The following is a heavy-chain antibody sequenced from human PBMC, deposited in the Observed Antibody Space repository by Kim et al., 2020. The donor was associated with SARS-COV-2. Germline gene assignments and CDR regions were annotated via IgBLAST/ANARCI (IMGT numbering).Heavy chain of an antibody. J-gene: IGHJ2*01. V-gene: IGHV3-48*02. Sequence: GGSLRLSCAASGFTFRTYSMNWVRQAPGKGLEWVSYISSNSGTRHYADSVKGRFTISRDNAKNSLYVQMNSLRDEDTAVYYCARVGGDSFWYFDLWGRGT. CDR1: GFTFRTYS. CDR3: ARVGGDSFWYFDL. CDR2: ISSNSGTR. D-gene: IGHD2-21*01.